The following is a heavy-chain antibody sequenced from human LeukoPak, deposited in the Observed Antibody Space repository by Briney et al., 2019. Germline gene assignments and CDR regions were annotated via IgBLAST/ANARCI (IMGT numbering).Heavy chain of an antibody. CDR2: IYYSGST. J-gene: IGHJ4*02. Sequence: SETLSLTCTVSGGSLSSYYWSWIRQPPGKGLEWIGYIYYSGSTNYNPSLKSRVTISVDTSKNQFSLKLSSVTAADMAVYYCATTSGLKSPIRNWGQGTLVTVSS. V-gene: IGHV4-59*01. CDR3: ATTSGLKSPIRN. D-gene: IGHD3/OR15-3a*01. CDR1: GGSLSSYY.